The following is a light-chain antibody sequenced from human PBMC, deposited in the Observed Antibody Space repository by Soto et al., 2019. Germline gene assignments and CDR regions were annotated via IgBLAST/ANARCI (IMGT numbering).Light chain of an antibody. CDR3: QQSYVTPPIT. CDR2: AAS. J-gene: IGKJ5*01. CDR1: QSISRY. V-gene: IGKV1-39*01. Sequence: DIQMTQSPSSLSASVGDRVTITCRASQSISRYLNWYQHRPGQAPKLLINAASNLRSGVPSRFSGSGSGTDFTLTITSLQPEDSAFYYCQQSYVTPPITFGQGTRLEIK.